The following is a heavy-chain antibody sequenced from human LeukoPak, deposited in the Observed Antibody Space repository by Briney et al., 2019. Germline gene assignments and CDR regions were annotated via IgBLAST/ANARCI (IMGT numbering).Heavy chain of an antibody. J-gene: IGHJ3*02. V-gene: IGHV3-7*03. Sequence: PGGSLRLSCAASGFTFSSYWMSWVRQAPGKGLEWVANIKDDGSEKRDVDSVKGRFTISRDNAKNSLYLQMNSLRAEDTALYYCARRDIVVVPAAIFGAFDIWGQGTMVTVSS. CDR2: IKDDGSEK. D-gene: IGHD2-2*02. CDR3: ARRDIVVVPAAIFGAFDI. CDR1: GFTFSSYW.